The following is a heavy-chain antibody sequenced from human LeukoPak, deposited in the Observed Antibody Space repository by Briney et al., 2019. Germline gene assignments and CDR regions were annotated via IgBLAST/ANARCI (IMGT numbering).Heavy chain of an antibody. V-gene: IGHV3-23*01. CDR3: AKWGCGAGSYFDY. CDR1: GFTFTSYA. D-gene: IGHD3-10*01. Sequence: GGSLRLSCAASGFTFTSYAMSWVRQAPGKGLEWVLAISGTGGSTYYADSVKGRLTISRDNSKNTLYLQMDSLRAEDTAVYYCAKWGCGAGSYFDYWGQGTLVTVSS. J-gene: IGHJ4*02. CDR2: ISGTGGST.